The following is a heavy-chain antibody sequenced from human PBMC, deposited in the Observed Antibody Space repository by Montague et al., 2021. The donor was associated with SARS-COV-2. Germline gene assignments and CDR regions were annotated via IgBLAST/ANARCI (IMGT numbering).Heavy chain of an antibody. D-gene: IGHD3-3*01. CDR1: GYTFTNYD. V-gene: IGHV1-8*01. CDR3: ARGDRSTYFDFWNGFNYYYYMDV. J-gene: IGHJ6*03. CDR2: MNPNSGNT. Sequence: SVKVSCKASGYTFTNYDINWVRQATGQGLEWMGWMNPNSGNTGYAQKFQGRVTMTRHTSISTAYMELSSLRSEDTAVYYCARGDRSTYFDFWNGFNYYYYMDVWGKGTTVIVSS.